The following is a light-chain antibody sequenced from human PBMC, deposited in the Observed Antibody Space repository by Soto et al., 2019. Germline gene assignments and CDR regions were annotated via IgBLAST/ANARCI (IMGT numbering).Light chain of an antibody. V-gene: IGLV2-8*01. CDR2: EVS. Sequence: QSALTQPPSASGSPGQSVTISCTGTSSDVGAYNFVSWYQQNPGQAPKLMIYEVSKRPSGVPDRFSGSKSGNTAYLTVSGLQAEYEGDYYCSSYAGSNNFEVFGTGTKVTVL. CDR1: SSDVGAYNF. CDR3: SSYAGSNNFEV. J-gene: IGLJ1*01.